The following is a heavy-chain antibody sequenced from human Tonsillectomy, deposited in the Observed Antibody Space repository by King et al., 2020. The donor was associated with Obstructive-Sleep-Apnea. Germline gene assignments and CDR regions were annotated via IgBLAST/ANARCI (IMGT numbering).Heavy chain of an antibody. Sequence: VQLVESGGGLVQPGGSLRLSCEASGFTFSSYSMNWVRQAPGKGLEWVSYISSSSSTIYYADSVKGRFTISRDSAKNSLYLQMNSLRAEDTAVYYCARDYYDSSGYPNWFDPWGQGTLVTVSS. D-gene: IGHD3-22*01. CDR3: ARDYYDSSGYPNWFDP. CDR2: ISSSSSTI. CDR1: GFTFSSYS. V-gene: IGHV3-48*04. J-gene: IGHJ5*02.